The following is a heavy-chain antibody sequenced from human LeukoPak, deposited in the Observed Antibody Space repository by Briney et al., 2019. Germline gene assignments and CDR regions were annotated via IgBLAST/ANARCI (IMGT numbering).Heavy chain of an antibody. CDR3: AKLGCSSTRCYINY. CDR2: ISYDRSDQ. CDR1: GFSFSTYA. D-gene: IGHD2-2*01. J-gene: IGHJ4*02. Sequence: GRSLRLSCAASGFSFSTYAMRWVRQAPGKGLEWVAVISYDRSDQYYADSVKGRFTVSRENSKNTLYLQMNSLRAEDTAVYYCAKLGCSSTRCYINYWGQGTLVTVSS. V-gene: IGHV3-30*18.